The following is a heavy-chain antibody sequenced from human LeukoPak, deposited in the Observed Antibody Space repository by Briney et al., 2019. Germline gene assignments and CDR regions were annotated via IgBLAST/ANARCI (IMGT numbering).Heavy chain of an antibody. CDR2: ISYDGSNK. Sequence: PGRSLRLSCAASGFTFSSYAMHWVRQAPGKGLEWVAVISYDGSNKYYADSVKGRFTISRDNSKNTLYLQMNSLRAEDTAVYYCAREGELSYYYYYMDVWGKWTTVTVSS. D-gene: IGHD3-16*02. V-gene: IGHV3-30*04. CDR3: AREGELSYYYYYMDV. CDR1: GFTFSSYA. J-gene: IGHJ6*03.